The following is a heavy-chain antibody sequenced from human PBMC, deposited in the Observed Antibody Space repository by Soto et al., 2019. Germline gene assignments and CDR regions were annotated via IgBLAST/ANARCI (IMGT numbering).Heavy chain of an antibody. CDR1: GGTFSSYA. CDR3: ARWVVVGARRYFDY. V-gene: IGHV1-69*13. Sequence: SVKVSCKASGGTFSSYAISWVRQAPGQGLEWMGGIIPIFGTANYAQKFQGRVTITADESTSTAYMELSSLRSEDTAAYYCARWVVVGARRYFDYWGQGTLVTVSS. D-gene: IGHD1-26*01. CDR2: IIPIFGTA. J-gene: IGHJ4*02.